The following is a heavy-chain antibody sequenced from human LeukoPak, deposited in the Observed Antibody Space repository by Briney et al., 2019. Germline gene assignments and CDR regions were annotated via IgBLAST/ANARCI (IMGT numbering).Heavy chain of an antibody. CDR3: ARAAGAAGGQYFDY. J-gene: IGHJ4*02. CDR1: GGSISGYY. V-gene: IGHV4-4*07. Sequence: SETLSLTCTVSGGSISGYYWSWIRQPAGQGLEWIGRIYTNGDSKFNPSLKSRVTMSVDTSKNQLSLKLRPVTAADTAVYYCARAAGAAGGQYFDYWGQGTLVTVSS. CDR2: IYTNGDS. D-gene: IGHD6-13*01.